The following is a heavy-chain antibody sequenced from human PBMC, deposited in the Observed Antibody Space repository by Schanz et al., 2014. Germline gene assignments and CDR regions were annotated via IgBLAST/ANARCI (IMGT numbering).Heavy chain of an antibody. CDR1: GFTFSFSG. V-gene: IGHV3-74*01. Sequence: EVQLVESGGGLVQPGGSLRLSCAASGFTFSFSGMQWVRQAPGKGLVWVSRINSDGSTTIYADSVKGRFTISRDNAKNTLYLQMNSLRAEDTAVYYCARPLGPNYYYYGLDVWGQGTTVTVSS. CDR2: INSDGSTT. J-gene: IGHJ6*02. CDR3: ARPLGPNYYYYGLDV.